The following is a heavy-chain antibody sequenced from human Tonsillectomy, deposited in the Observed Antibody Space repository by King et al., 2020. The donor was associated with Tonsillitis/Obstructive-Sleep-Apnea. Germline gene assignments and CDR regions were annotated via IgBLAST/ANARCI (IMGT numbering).Heavy chain of an antibody. CDR3: AGGLWLLWFGELDV. V-gene: IGHV1-8*01. CDR1: GYTFTSYD. D-gene: IGHD3-10*01. CDR2: MNPKSGNT. J-gene: IGHJ6*04. Sequence: VQLVESGAEVKKPGASVKVSCTASGYTFTSYDINWVRQATGQGLEWMGWMNPKSGNTGYAQKFQGRVTMTRNTSISTVYMELSSLRSEDTAVYYCAGGLWLLWFGELDVWGKGTTVTGSS.